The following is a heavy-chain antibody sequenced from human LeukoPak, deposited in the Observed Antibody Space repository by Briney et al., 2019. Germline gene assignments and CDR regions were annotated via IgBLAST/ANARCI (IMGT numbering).Heavy chain of an antibody. CDR1: GGSISSYY. J-gene: IGHJ4*02. CDR3: FGDGYNSRDY. Sequence: SETLSLTCTVSGGSISSYYWSWIRQPPGKGLEWIGSIYYSGSTYYNPSLKSRVTISVDTSKNQSSLKLSSVTAADTAVYYCFGDGYNSRDYWGQGTLVTVSS. CDR2: IYYSGST. D-gene: IGHD5-24*01. V-gene: IGHV4-59*05.